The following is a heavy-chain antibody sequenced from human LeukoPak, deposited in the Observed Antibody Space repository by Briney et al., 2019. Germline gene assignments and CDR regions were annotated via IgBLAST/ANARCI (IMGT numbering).Heavy chain of an antibody. J-gene: IGHJ4*02. CDR2: MNPNSGNT. V-gene: IGHV1-8*03. D-gene: IGHD5-24*01. CDR3: AIVKPWDGYNPYYFDY. CDR1: VYTFTSYD. Sequence: SVNVSCTASVYTFTSYDINWVRQATGQGLEWMGWMNPNSGNTGYAQKFQGRVTITRNTSISTAYMELSSLRSEDTAVYYCAIVKPWDGYNPYYFDYWGQGTLVTVSS.